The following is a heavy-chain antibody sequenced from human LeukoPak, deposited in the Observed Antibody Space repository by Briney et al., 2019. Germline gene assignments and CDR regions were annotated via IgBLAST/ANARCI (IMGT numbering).Heavy chain of an antibody. J-gene: IGHJ4*02. Sequence: GGSLRLSCAASGFTFSSYGIHWVRQAPGKGLEWVALISYDGSDKFFADSARGRFTISRDNSKNTLYLQMNSLRVEDTAVYYCAKDLATKYSLDYWGQGILVTVSS. V-gene: IGHV3-30*18. CDR3: AKDLATKYSLDY. CDR2: ISYDGSDK. CDR1: GFTFSSYG. D-gene: IGHD5-12*01.